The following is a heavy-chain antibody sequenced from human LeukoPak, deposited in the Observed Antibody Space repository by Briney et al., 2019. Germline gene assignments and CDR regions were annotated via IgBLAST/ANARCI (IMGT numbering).Heavy chain of an antibody. V-gene: IGHV3-30*18. CDR1: GFTFSSYG. CDR3: AKVLLYGDYGFDY. Sequence: PGGSLRLSCAASGFTFSSYGMHWVRQAPGKGLEWVAVISYDGSNKYYADSVKGRFTISRDNSKNTLYLQMNSLRAEDTAVYYCAKVLLYGDYGFDYGGQGTLVTVPS. CDR2: ISYDGSNK. D-gene: IGHD4-17*01. J-gene: IGHJ4*02.